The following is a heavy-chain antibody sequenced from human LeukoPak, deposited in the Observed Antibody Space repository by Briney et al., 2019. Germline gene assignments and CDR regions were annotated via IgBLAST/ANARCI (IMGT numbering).Heavy chain of an antibody. D-gene: IGHD3-10*01. CDR3: ARDYGAMVRGVQRGDAFDI. V-gene: IGHV4-4*07. Sequence: SETLSLTCTVSGGSISSYYWSWIRQPAGKGLEWIGRIYTSGSTNYNPSLKSRVTMSVDTSKNQFSLKLSSVTAADTAVYYCARDYGAMVRGVQRGDAFDIWGQGTMVTVSS. J-gene: IGHJ3*02. CDR1: GGSISSYY. CDR2: IYTSGST.